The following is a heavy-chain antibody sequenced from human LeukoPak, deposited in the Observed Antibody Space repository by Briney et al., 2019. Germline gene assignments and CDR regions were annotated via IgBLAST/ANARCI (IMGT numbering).Heavy chain of an antibody. CDR2: IYYSGST. V-gene: IGHV4-39*01. Sequence: PSETLSLTCTVSGGAISSSSYYWGWIRQPPGKGLEWIGSIYYSGSTYYNPSLKSRVTISVDTSKNQFSLKLSSVTAADTAVYYCARRAGTYYYDSSGYYYDYWGQGTLVTVSS. D-gene: IGHD3-22*01. CDR3: ARRAGTYYYDSSGYYYDY. J-gene: IGHJ4*02. CDR1: GGAISSSSYY.